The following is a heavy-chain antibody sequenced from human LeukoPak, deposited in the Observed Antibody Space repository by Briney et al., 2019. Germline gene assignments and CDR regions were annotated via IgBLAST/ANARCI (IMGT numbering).Heavy chain of an antibody. Sequence: GGSLRLSCAASGFTFSDSGLHWVHQAPGKGLEWVAVISYDGINKHYADSAKGRFTVSRDNSKKTVYLQMNSLRVEDTAVYYCAKDGGYDFWSGTGGFGYWGQGTLVTVSS. CDR3: AKDGGYDFWSGTGGFGY. D-gene: IGHD3-3*01. CDR2: ISYDGINK. CDR1: GFTFSDSG. V-gene: IGHV3-30*18. J-gene: IGHJ4*02.